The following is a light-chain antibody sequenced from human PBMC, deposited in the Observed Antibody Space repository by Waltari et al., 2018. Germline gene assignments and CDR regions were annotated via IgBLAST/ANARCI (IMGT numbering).Light chain of an antibody. V-gene: IGKV3-20*01. Sequence: EIVLTQSPGTLSLSPGERATLSCRASQSVSRSLAWYQQKPGQAPRLLIYGASSRATGGPDRCSGSGSGTDFSLTISRLEPEDFAVYYCQHYVRLPVSFGQGTKVEIK. CDR3: QHYVRLPVS. CDR2: GAS. CDR1: QSVSRS. J-gene: IGKJ1*01.